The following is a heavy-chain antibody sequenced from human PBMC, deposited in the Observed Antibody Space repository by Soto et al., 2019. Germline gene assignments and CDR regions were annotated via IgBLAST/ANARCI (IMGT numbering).Heavy chain of an antibody. J-gene: IGHJ4*02. V-gene: IGHV1-69*04. Sequence: SVTVSCKASGCTFSSYTISWVRQAPGQGLEWMGRIIPILGIANYAQKFQGRVTITADKSTSTAYMELSSLRSEDTAVYYCERDLSRLGVVPSFEYWGQGTLVTVSS. CDR2: IIPILGIA. CDR1: GCTFSSYT. CDR3: ERDLSRLGVVPSFEY. D-gene: IGHD3-3*01.